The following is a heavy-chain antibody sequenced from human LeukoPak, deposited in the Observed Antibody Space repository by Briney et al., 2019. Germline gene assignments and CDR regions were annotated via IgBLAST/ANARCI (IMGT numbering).Heavy chain of an antibody. CDR3: VRGRRKKSTYDYGSGNILEIGRYAAEIYYYYMDV. CDR1: GYTFTSYD. V-gene: IGHV1-8*01. CDR2: MNPNSGNT. Sequence: ASVKVSCKASGYTFTSYDINWVRQATGQGLEWMGWMNPNSGNTGYAQKFQGRVTMTRNTSISTVYMELSSLRSEDTAVYYCVRGRRKKSTYDYGSGNILEIGRYAAEIYYYYMDVWGKGTTVTISS. J-gene: IGHJ6*03. D-gene: IGHD3-10*01.